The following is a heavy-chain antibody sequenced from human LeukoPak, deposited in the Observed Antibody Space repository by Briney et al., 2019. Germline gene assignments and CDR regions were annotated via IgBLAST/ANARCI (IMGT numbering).Heavy chain of an antibody. Sequence: GGSLRLSCAASGFTFSSYAMHWVRQAPGKGLEWVAVISYDGSNKYYADSVKGRFTISRDNAKNTLYLQMNSLRVEDTAIYFCVGEVDSAMVYWGQGTLVTVSS. D-gene: IGHD5-18*01. CDR2: ISYDGSNK. V-gene: IGHV3-30-3*01. J-gene: IGHJ4*02. CDR1: GFTFSSYA. CDR3: VGEVDSAMVY.